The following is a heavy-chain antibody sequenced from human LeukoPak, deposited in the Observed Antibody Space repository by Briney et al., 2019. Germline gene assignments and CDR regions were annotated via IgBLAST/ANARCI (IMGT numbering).Heavy chain of an antibody. CDR1: GYTFTGYY. D-gene: IGHD3-9*01. V-gene: IGHV1-2*04. Sequence: ASVKVSCKASGYTFTGYYMHWVRQAPGQGLEWMGWINPNSGGTNYAQKFQGWVTMTRDTSISTAYMELSRLRSDDTAVYYCARDYDILTGPMDVRGQGTTVTVSS. J-gene: IGHJ6*02. CDR3: ARDYDILTGPMDV. CDR2: INPNSGGT.